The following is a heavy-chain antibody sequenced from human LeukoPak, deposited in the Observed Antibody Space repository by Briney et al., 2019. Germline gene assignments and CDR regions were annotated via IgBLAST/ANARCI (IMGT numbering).Heavy chain of an antibody. J-gene: IGHJ6*03. CDR3: ARSPHDVYCTNGVCYMDV. V-gene: IGHV3-74*01. D-gene: IGHD2-8*01. CDR2: IKSDGRST. CDR1: GFTFTSYW. Sequence: GGSLRLSCAASGFTFTSYWMHWVRHVPGKGVAWVSRIKSDGRSTYYADSVKGRVTISRDNAHNTVYLQMNSLRAEDTAVYYCARSPHDVYCTNGVCYMDVWGKGTTVTVSS.